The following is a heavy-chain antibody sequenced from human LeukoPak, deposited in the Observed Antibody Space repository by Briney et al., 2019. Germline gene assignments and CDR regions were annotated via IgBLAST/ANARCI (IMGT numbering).Heavy chain of an antibody. D-gene: IGHD3-10*01. Sequence: GGSLRLSCAASGFTFSSYAMHWVRQAPGKGLEYVSAISSNGGSTYYANSVKGRFTISSDNSKNTLYLQMGSLRAEDMAVYYCARDGHYYGSGSYYRDYYYYGMDVWGQGTTVTVSS. CDR2: ISSNGGST. J-gene: IGHJ6*02. CDR3: ARDGHYYGSGSYYRDYYYYGMDV. CDR1: GFTFSSYA. V-gene: IGHV3-64*01.